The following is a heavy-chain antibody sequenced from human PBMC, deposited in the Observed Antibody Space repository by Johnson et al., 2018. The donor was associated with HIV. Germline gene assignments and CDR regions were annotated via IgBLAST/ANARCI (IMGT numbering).Heavy chain of an antibody. V-gene: IGHV3-33*08. CDR2: IWYDGSNK. CDR1: KFTFTSNV. CDR3: ASSWGNAFDI. Sequence: QVQLVESGGGLEEPGGSLRLSCVVSKFTFTSNVMGCVRQASGKGLEWVAVIWYDGSNKYYADSVKGRFTISRDNSKNSLYLQMNSLRAEDTAVYYCASSWGNAFDIWGQGTMVTVSS. D-gene: IGHD7-27*01. J-gene: IGHJ3*02.